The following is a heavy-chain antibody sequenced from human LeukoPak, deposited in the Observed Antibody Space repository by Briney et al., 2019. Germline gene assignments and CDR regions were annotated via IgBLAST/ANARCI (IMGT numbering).Heavy chain of an antibody. D-gene: IGHD2-15*01. CDR2: ISGYNGNT. CDR3: ARYCSGGSCYLPLGFFDL. Sequence: ASVKVSCTASGYIFTSYGISWVRQAPGQGLEWMGWISGYNGNTKYAQNLQGRVTMTTDTSTSTAYMELRSLRSDDTAVYYCARYCSGGSCYLPLGFFDLWGRGTLVTVSS. CDR1: GYIFTSYG. V-gene: IGHV1-18*01. J-gene: IGHJ2*01.